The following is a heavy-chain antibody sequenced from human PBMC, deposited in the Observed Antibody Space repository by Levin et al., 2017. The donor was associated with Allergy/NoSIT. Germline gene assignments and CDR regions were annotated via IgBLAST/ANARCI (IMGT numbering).Heavy chain of an antibody. Sequence: SETLSLTCAVYGGSFSGYYWSWIRQPPGKGLEWIGEINHSGSTNYNPSLKSRVTISVDTSKNQFSLKLSSVTAADTAVYYCARGREAAGLDYWGQGTLVTVSS. J-gene: IGHJ4*02. CDR2: INHSGST. V-gene: IGHV4-34*01. CDR1: GGSFSGYY. D-gene: IGHD6-13*01. CDR3: ARGREAAGLDY.